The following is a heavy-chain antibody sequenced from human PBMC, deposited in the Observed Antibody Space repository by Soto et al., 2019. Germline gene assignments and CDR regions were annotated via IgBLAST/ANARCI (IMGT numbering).Heavy chain of an antibody. V-gene: IGHV1-18*01. CDR1: GYTFTSYG. D-gene: IGHD2-8*02. CDR2: ISAYNGNT. Sequence: QVQLVQSGAEVKKPGASVKVSCKASGYTFTSYGISWVRQAPGQGLEWMGRISAYNGNTNYPQRHPGIATRTTDTSTSTAYMELMIQRSDDTAVYYCARDPGLRSDYWSQGSLVTVSS. J-gene: IGHJ4*02. CDR3: ARDPGLRSDY.